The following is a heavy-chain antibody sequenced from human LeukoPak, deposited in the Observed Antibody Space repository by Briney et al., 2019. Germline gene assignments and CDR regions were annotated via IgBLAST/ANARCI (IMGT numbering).Heavy chain of an antibody. Sequence: GGSLRLSCAASGFTFSSYSMNWVRQAPGKGLEWVSSISSSSSYIYYADSVKGRFTISRDNAKNSLYLQMNSLRAEDTALYYCARGSSSGWYYYFDCWGQGTLVTVSS. CDR2: ISSSSSYI. CDR1: GFTFSSYS. J-gene: IGHJ4*02. CDR3: ARGSSSGWYYYFDC. V-gene: IGHV3-21*01. D-gene: IGHD6-19*01.